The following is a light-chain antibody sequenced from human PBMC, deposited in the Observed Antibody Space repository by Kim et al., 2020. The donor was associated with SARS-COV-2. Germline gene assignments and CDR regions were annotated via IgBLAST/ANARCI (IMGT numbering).Light chain of an antibody. CDR1: QSVLYSSNNKNY. V-gene: IGKV4-1*01. CDR3: HQYYAAPWT. Sequence: DIVMTQSPESLAVSLGERATINCKSSQSVLYSSNNKNYLAWYQQKPGQPPKLLIYWASIRESGVPDRFSGSGSGTDFTLTISSLQAEDVAVYYCHQYYAAPWTFGQGTKVEIK. J-gene: IGKJ1*01. CDR2: WAS.